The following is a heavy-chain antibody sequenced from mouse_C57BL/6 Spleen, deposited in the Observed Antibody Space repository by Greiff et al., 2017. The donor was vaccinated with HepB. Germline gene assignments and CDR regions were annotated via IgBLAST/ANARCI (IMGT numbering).Heavy chain of an antibody. CDR2: IYPRSGNT. V-gene: IGHV1-81*01. J-gene: IGHJ4*01. CDR3: AREVRGYAMDY. CDR1: GYTFTSYG. Sequence: VMLVESGAELARPGASVKLSCKASGYTFTSYGISWVKQRTGQGLEWIGEIYPRSGNTYYNEKFKGKATLTADKSSSTAYMELRSLTSEDSAVYFCAREVRGYAMDYWGQGTSVTVAS. D-gene: IGHD2-14*01.